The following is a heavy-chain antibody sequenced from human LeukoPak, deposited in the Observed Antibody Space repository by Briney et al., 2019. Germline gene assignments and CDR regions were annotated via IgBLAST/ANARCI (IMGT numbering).Heavy chain of an antibody. D-gene: IGHD3-10*01. CDR3: ARDRRNYGTSPFDY. CDR2: INPNSGGT. Sequence: ASVKVSCKASGYTFTSYGISWVRQAPGQGLEWMGWINPNSGGTNYAQKFQGRVTMTRDTSISTAYMELSRLRSDDTAVYYCARDRRNYGTSPFDYWGQGTLVTVSS. V-gene: IGHV1-2*02. CDR1: GYTFTSYG. J-gene: IGHJ4*02.